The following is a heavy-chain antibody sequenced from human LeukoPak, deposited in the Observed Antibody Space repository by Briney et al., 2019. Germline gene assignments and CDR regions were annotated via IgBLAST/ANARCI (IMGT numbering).Heavy chain of an antibody. Sequence: QPGGSLRLSCAASGFTFSSYEMNWVRQAPGKGLEWVSYISSSGSTIYYADSVKGRFTISRDNAKNSLYLQMNSLRAEDTAVYYCARATYDSSGYPPDYRGQGTLVTVSS. J-gene: IGHJ4*02. V-gene: IGHV3-48*03. CDR2: ISSSGSTI. CDR1: GFTFSSYE. D-gene: IGHD3-22*01. CDR3: ARATYDSSGYPPDY.